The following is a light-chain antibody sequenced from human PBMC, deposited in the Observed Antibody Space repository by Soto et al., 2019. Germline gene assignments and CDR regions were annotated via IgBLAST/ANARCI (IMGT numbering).Light chain of an antibody. CDR2: DVS. CDR1: SSDVGGYNY. Sequence: QSVLTQPRSVSGSPGQSVTISCTGTSSDVGGYNYVSWYQQHPGKAPTLMIYDVSKRPSGVPDRFSGSKSGNTASLTISGLQAEDEADYYCCSYAGSYTYVFGTGTKVTVL. J-gene: IGLJ1*01. V-gene: IGLV2-11*01. CDR3: CSYAGSYTYV.